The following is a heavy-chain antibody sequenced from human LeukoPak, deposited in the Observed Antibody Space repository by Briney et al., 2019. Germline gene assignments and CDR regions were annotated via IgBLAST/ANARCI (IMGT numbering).Heavy chain of an antibody. CDR1: GFTFSTYA. J-gene: IGHJ4*02. Sequence: GGSLRLSCAASGFTFSTYAMSWVRQAPGKGLEWVSLISGSGGSTYYADSVKGRFTISRDNAKNSLYLQMNSLRAEDTAVYYCARDHGDFDYWGQGTLVTVSS. CDR2: ISGSGGST. V-gene: IGHV3-23*01. CDR3: ARDHGDFDY. D-gene: IGHD4-17*01.